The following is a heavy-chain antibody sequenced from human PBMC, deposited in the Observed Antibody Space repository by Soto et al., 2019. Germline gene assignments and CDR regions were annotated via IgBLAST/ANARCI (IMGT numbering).Heavy chain of an antibody. Sequence: EVQLLESGGGLEQPGGSLRLSCAASGFIFSSYAMNWVRQAPGKGLEWVSGISGSGVSAYYADSVKGRFSISRDNSKNTLYLQMYSLRAKDTAIYYCVKVRGGFYTYYFDYWGQGTLVTVSS. D-gene: IGHD3-10*01. CDR2: ISGSGVSA. CDR3: VKVRGGFYTYYFDY. V-gene: IGHV3-23*01. CDR1: GFIFSSYA. J-gene: IGHJ4*02.